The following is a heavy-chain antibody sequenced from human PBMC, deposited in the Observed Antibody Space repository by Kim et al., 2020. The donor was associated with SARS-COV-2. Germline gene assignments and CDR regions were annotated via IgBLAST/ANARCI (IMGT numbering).Heavy chain of an antibody. CDR2: INPNSGGT. CDR1: GYTFTGYY. J-gene: IGHJ6*02. CDR3: ARRGYCTNGVCYYYYGMDV. Sequence: ASVKVSCKASGYTFTGYYMHWVRQAPGQGLEWMGWINPNSGGTNYAQKFQGRVTMTRDTSISTAYMELSRLRSDDTAVYYCARRGYCTNGVCYYYYGMDVWGQGTTVTVSS. D-gene: IGHD2-8*01. V-gene: IGHV1-2*02.